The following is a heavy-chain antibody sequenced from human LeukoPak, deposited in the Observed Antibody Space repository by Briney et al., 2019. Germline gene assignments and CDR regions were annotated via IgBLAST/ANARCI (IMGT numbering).Heavy chain of an antibody. V-gene: IGHV1-69*13. CDR3: ARSTVATYYFDY. CDR2: IIPIFGTA. Sequence: ASVEVSCKASGGTFSSYAISWVRQAPGQGLEWMGGIIPIFGTANYAQKFQGRVTITADESTSTAYMELSSLRSEDTAVYYCARSTVATYYFDYWGQGTLVTVSS. CDR1: GGTFSSYA. D-gene: IGHD5-12*01. J-gene: IGHJ4*02.